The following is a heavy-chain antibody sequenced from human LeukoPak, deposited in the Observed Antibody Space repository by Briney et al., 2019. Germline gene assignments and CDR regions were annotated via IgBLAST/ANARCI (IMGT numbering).Heavy chain of an antibody. CDR3: AKASRGPLRIAAAPRSYYFDY. V-gene: IGHV3-23*01. CDR2: ISGSGGST. J-gene: IGHJ4*02. CDR1: GFTFSSYA. Sequence: SGGSLRLSCAASGFTFSSYAMSWVRQAPGKGLEWVSAISGSGGSTYYADSVKGRFTISRDNSKNTLYLQMNSLRAEDTAVYYCAKASRGPLRIAAAPRSYYFDYWGQGTLVTVSS. D-gene: IGHD6-13*01.